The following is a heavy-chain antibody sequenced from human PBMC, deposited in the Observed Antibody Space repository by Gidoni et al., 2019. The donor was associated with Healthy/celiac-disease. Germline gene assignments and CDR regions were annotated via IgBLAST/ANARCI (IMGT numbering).Heavy chain of an antibody. CDR2: ISYDGSNK. Sequence: QVQLVESGGGVVQPGRSLRLSCAASGFTFSSYGLHWVRQAPGKGLEWVAVISYDGSNKYYADSVKGRFTISRDNSKNTLYLQMNSLRAEDTAVYYCAKDPTSRLYDSSDIGGAFDIWGQGTMVTVSS. CDR3: AKDPTSRLYDSSDIGGAFDI. J-gene: IGHJ3*02. V-gene: IGHV3-30*18. D-gene: IGHD3-22*01. CDR1: GFTFSSYG.